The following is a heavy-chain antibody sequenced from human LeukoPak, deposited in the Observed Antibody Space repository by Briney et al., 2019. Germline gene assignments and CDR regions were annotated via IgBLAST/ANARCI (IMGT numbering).Heavy chain of an antibody. Sequence: PGGPLRLSCAASGFTFSSYGMLWVRQAPGKARVCVAFIWYDGSNKYYADSVKGRFTISRDNSKNTQSLQMNSLRAEDTAVYYCAKEVLKEFSPTYYFDYWGQGTLVTVSS. CDR2: IWYDGSNK. V-gene: IGHV3-30*02. J-gene: IGHJ4*02. CDR1: GFTFSSYG. CDR3: AKEVLKEFSPTYYFDY. D-gene: IGHD3-16*02.